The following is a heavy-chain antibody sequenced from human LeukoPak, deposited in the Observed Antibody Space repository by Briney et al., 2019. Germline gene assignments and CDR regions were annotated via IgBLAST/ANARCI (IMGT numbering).Heavy chain of an antibody. CDR1: GYTFTGYY. CDR2: INPNSGGT. V-gene: IGHV1-2*02. J-gene: IGHJ5*02. Sequence: ASVKVSCKASGYTFTGYYMHWVRQAPGQGLEWMGWINPNSGGTNYAQKFQGRVTMTRDTSISTAYMELSRLRSDDTAVYYCARDRGIVVVPAAMTHNWFDPWGQGTLATVSS. D-gene: IGHD2-2*01. CDR3: ARDRGIVVVPAAMTHNWFDP.